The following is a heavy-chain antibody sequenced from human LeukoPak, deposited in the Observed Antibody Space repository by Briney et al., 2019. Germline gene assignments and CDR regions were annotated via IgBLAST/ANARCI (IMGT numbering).Heavy chain of an antibody. D-gene: IGHD3-22*01. CDR2: ISYDGNNK. CDR3: ARDRHSSGYYYLDY. CDR1: GFIFSSYG. Sequence: PGGSLRLSCAASGFIFSSYGMYWVRQAPGKGLEWVALISYDGNNKYYADSVKGRLTISRDNAKNSLYLQMNSLRDEDTAVYYCARDRHSSGYYYLDYWGQGTLVTVSS. J-gene: IGHJ4*02. V-gene: IGHV3-30*03.